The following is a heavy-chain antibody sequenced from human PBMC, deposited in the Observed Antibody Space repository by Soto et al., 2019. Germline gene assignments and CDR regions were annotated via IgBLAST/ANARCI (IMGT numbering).Heavy chain of an antibody. CDR2: VNPHSGAT. Sequence: QEQLVQSGAEVKKPGASVRVACKASGYTFTDYYIHWVRQAPGQGLEWMGWVNPHSGATKFAQKFQGSVTMTSDMSITTAYMDLSGLKSDDTAVYYCARPPNPWEPYAFHIWGHGTLVTVSS. J-gene: IGHJ3*02. CDR1: GYTFTDYY. V-gene: IGHV1-2*04. D-gene: IGHD1-26*01. CDR3: ARPPNPWEPYAFHI.